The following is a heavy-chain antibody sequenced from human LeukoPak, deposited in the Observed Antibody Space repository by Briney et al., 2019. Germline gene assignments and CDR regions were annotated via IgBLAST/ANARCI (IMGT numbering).Heavy chain of an antibody. CDR1: GGSISSYY. CDR3: ARHHYYGMDV. J-gene: IGHJ6*02. V-gene: IGHV4-59*08. CDR2: IYYSGST. Sequence: KASETLSLTCTVSGGSISSYYWSWIRQPPGKGLEWIGYIYYSGSTNYNPSLKSRVTISVDTSKNQFSLKLSSVTAADTAVYYCARHHYYGMDVRGQGTTVTVSS.